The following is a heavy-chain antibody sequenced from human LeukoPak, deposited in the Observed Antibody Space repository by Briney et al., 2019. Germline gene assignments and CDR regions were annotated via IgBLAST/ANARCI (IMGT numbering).Heavy chain of an antibody. Sequence: SVKVSCKASGYTFTSYYMHWVRQAPGQGLEWVGGIIPIFGTANYAQKFQGRVTITADESTSTAYMELSSLRSEDTAVYYCARAPNYGDYQYYFDYWGQGTLVTVSS. J-gene: IGHJ4*02. D-gene: IGHD4-17*01. CDR2: IIPIFGTA. CDR1: GYTFTSYY. V-gene: IGHV1-69*13. CDR3: ARAPNYGDYQYYFDY.